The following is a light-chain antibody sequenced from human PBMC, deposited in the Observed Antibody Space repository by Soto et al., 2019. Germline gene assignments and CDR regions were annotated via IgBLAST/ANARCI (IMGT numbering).Light chain of an antibody. V-gene: IGKV1-5*03. J-gene: IGKJ1*01. CDR2: KAS. CDR3: QQYNSYSPWT. Sequence: DIKMTQSPSTLSASVGDRVTITCRASERISSWLAWYQQKPGKAPKLLIYKASRLESGVPSRFRGSGSGTEVTLTISSLQPDDLATYYCQQYNSYSPWTFGQGTKVEIK. CDR1: ERISSW.